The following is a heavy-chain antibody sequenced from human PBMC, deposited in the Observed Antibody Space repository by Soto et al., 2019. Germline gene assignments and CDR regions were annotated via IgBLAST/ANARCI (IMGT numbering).Heavy chain of an antibody. V-gene: IGHV4-39*01. CDR1: GGSISSSSYY. D-gene: IGHD3-3*01. J-gene: IGHJ4*02. Sequence: PXETLSLTCTVSGGSISSSSYYWGWIREPPGKGLEWIGSIYYSGSTYYNPSLKSRVTISVDTSKNQFSLKLSSVTAADTAVYYCARVYITIFGVVSYYFDYWGQGTLVTVSS. CDR2: IYYSGST. CDR3: ARVYITIFGVVSYYFDY.